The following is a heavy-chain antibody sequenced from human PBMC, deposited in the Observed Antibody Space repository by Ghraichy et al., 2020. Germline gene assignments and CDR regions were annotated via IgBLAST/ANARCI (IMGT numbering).Heavy chain of an antibody. J-gene: IGHJ6*02. Sequence: LSLTCAASGFTFGNYYMNWIRQAPGKGLEWVSYIGSSGTTKNYAESVRARFIISRDNAKNSLFLQMNSLTADDTAVYYCARRLGSRDGDAVDVWGQGTTVIVSS. CDR2: IGSSGTTK. CDR3: ARRLGSRDGDAVDV. CDR1: GFTFGNYY. V-gene: IGHV3-11*01. D-gene: IGHD3-10*01.